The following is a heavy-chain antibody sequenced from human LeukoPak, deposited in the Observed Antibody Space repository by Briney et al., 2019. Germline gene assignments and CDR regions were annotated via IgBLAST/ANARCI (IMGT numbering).Heavy chain of an antibody. Sequence: PGGSLRLSCAASGFTFSSYPMSWVRQAPGKGLEWVSAIRGSGGDTYYADSVKGRFTISRDNSKNTLYLQMNSLRAEDTAVYYCATWSSGWQFDYWGQGTPISVSS. D-gene: IGHD6-19*01. J-gene: IGHJ4*02. CDR1: GFTFSSYP. CDR2: IRGSGGDT. V-gene: IGHV3-23*01. CDR3: ATWSSGWQFDY.